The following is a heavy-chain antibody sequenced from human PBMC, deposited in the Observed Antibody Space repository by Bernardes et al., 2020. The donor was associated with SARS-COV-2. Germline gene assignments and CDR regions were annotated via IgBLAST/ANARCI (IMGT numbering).Heavy chain of an antibody. Sequence: GGSLRLSCAASGFTFSYYTMHWVRQAPGKWLDWVALISSGGNKKDYTDSVKGRFTISRYDSRNTLFLQMNSLRTEDTAVYFCARDFGYCSSIGCHEDYWGHGTMVTVS. CDR3: ARDFGYCSSIGCHEDY. CDR2: ISSGGNKK. D-gene: IGHD2-2*03. CDR1: GFTFSYYT. V-gene: IGHV3-30-3*01. J-gene: IGHJ4*01.